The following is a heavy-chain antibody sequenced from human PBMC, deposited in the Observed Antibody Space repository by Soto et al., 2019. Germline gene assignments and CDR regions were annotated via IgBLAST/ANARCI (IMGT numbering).Heavy chain of an antibody. CDR3: ARDHPSIAAAGYYYYYGMDV. D-gene: IGHD6-13*01. V-gene: IGHV6-1*01. J-gene: IGHJ6*02. Sequence: PSQTLSLTCAISGDSVSSNSAAWNWIRQSPSRGLEWLGRTYYRSKWYNDYAVSVKSRITINPDTSKNQFSLQLNSVTPEDTAVYYCARDHPSIAAAGYYYYYGMDVWGQGTTVIVSS. CDR2: TYYRSKWYN. CDR1: GDSVSSNSAA.